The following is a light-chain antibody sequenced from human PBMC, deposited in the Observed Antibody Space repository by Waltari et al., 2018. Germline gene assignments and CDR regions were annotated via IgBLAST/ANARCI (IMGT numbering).Light chain of an antibody. CDR2: ATS. V-gene: IGKV1-39*01. CDR1: QSISAY. J-gene: IGKJ3*01. CDR3: KHTYLTVET. Sequence: DIHVTQPPSSLSASVGGSVTIPCRASQSISAYLNWYQQKPGKAPNLLIYATSSLQSVVPSMFSGSGSATVFTLTISILQHEDFATYFCKHTYLTVETFGPGTKVDIK.